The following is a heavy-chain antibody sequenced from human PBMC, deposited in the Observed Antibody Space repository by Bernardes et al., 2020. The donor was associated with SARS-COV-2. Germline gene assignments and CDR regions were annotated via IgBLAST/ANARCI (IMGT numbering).Heavy chain of an antibody. CDR1: GFTFNTYG. CDR3: AKVQAIFWIRPDYSPMDV. D-gene: IGHD3-3*01. CDR2: IWYDGSTK. V-gene: IGHV3-30*02. J-gene: IGHJ6*02. Sequence: GGSLRLSCAASGFTFNTYGMHWVRRAPDQGLEWVAVIWYDGSTKYYADSVKGRFTISRDNSKNTVYLQMNSLRPEDTAVYYCAKVQAIFWIRPDYSPMDVWGQGTTVAVSS.